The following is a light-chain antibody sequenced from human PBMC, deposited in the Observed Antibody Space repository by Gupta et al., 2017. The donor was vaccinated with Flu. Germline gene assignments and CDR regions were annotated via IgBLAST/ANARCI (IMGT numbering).Light chain of an antibody. Sequence: DMVMTQSPLSLPITSGEPASISCRSSQRLLHSNGYNYLDWYLQKPGQSPQLLIYLGSNRASGVPDRFSGSGSGTDFTLKISRVEAEDVGVYYCKQALQTPLTFGQGTQVEIK. CDR2: LGS. CDR1: QRLLHSNGYNY. J-gene: IGKJ5*01. CDR3: KQALQTPLT. V-gene: IGKV2-28*01.